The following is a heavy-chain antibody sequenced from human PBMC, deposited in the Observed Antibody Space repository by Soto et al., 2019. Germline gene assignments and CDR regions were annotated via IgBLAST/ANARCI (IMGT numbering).Heavy chain of an antibody. CDR2: ISSSGSTS. D-gene: IGHD3-3*01. V-gene: IGHV3-23*01. Sequence: PGGSLRLSCAASGFTFNRYAMSWVRQAPGKGLEWVSTISSSGSTSYHADSVKGRFTISRDNSKNTLYLQLNSLRAEDTAVYYCAVLPIYDSGYDDASWGHGTMVTVSS. J-gene: IGHJ5*01. CDR1: GFTFNRYA. CDR3: AVLPIYDSGYDDAS.